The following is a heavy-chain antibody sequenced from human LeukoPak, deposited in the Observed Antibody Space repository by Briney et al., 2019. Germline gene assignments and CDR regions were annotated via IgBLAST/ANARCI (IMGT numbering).Heavy chain of an antibody. V-gene: IGHV1-18*01. J-gene: IGHJ6*03. CDR1: GNTNLKFG. Sequence: AAVKVSRQACGNTNLKFGVTGVRPAPGQGPEWIGWISSDNGIPRYADKFQGRATITSDKSTTTANMEMRSLRSDDTAVYFCPNVAKGRFFFYYMDVWGKGTTVTVSS. CDR3: PNVAKGRFFFYYMDV. CDR2: ISSDNGIP.